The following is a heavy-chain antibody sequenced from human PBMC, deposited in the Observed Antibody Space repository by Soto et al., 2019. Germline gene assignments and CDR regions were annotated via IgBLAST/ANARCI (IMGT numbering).Heavy chain of an antibody. CDR3: SIGSWSAETFDV. Sequence: QVHLIQSGAEVKKPXSXXXXXXXAAGGXFXTYXXXWXRQAPGHGLEWMGRIIPMLPVTNSAQKFQGRLTLTAHKSTGTAFIELTSLTXXDTXXXYCSIGSWSAETFDVWGQGTMVTVSS. V-gene: IGHV1-69*02. J-gene: IGHJ3*01. CDR2: IIPMLPVT. D-gene: IGHD2-15*01. CDR1: GGXFXTYX.